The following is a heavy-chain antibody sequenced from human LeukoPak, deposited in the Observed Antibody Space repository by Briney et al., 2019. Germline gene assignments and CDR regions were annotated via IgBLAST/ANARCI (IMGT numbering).Heavy chain of an antibody. V-gene: IGHV4-4*07. Sequence: SETLSLTCTVSGGSISSYYWSWIRQPAGKGLEWIGRIYTSGSTNYNPSLKSRVTMSVDTSKNQFSLKPSSVTAADTAVYYCARGPYCTSTSCYFVQNYYFDYWGQGTLVTVSS. CDR3: ARGPYCTSTSCYFVQNYYFDY. CDR1: GGSISSYY. D-gene: IGHD2-2*01. CDR2: IYTSGST. J-gene: IGHJ4*02.